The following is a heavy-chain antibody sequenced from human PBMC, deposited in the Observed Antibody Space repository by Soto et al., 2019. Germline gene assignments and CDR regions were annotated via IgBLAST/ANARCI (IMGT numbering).Heavy chain of an antibody. CDR3: ARLLGIPPFGAPPYYDSSGYYYGGFDP. J-gene: IGHJ5*02. D-gene: IGHD3-22*01. V-gene: IGHV5-51*01. Sequence: PGESLKISCKGSGYSFTSYWIGWVRQMPGKGLEWMGIIYPGDSDTRYSPSFQGQVTISADKSISTAYLQWSSLKASDTAMYYCARLLGIPPFGAPPYYDSSGYYYGGFDPWGQGTLVTVSS. CDR2: IYPGDSDT. CDR1: GYSFTSYW.